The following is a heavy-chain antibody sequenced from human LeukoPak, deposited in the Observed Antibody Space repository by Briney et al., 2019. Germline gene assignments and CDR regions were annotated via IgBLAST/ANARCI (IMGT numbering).Heavy chain of an antibody. Sequence: SWNSGSIGYADSVKGRFTISRDNSKNTLYLQMNSLRAEDTAVYYCAKDYYDSSGYYYFYDYWGQGTLVTVSS. J-gene: IGHJ4*02. V-gene: IGHV3-9*01. CDR3: AKDYYDSSGYYYFYDY. D-gene: IGHD3-22*01. CDR2: SWNSGSI.